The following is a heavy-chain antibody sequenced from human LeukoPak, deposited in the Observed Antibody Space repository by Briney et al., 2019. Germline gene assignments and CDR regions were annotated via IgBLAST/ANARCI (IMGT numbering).Heavy chain of an antibody. CDR3: ARALYSSGWVNYYYYYGMDV. J-gene: IGHJ6*02. CDR1: GGSISSYY. D-gene: IGHD6-19*01. Sequence: SETLSLTCTVSGGSISSYYWSWIRQPPGKGLEWIGYVYYSGSTNYSPSLKSRVTISVDTSKNQFSLKLSSVTAADTAVYYCARALYSSGWVNYYYYYGMDVWGQGTTVTVSS. V-gene: IGHV4-59*01. CDR2: VYYSGST.